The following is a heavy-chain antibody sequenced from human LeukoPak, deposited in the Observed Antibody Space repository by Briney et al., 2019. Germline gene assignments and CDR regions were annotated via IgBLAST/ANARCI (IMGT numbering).Heavy chain of an antibody. D-gene: IGHD3-10*01. V-gene: IGHV4-34*01. Sequence: SETLSLTCTVSGGSISNYYWNWIRQPPGKGLEWIGEINHSGSTNYNPSLKSRVTISVDTSKNQFSLKLSSVTAADTAVYYCARGILLWFGERYYMDVWGKGTTVTISS. CDR1: GGSISNYY. CDR2: INHSGST. J-gene: IGHJ6*03. CDR3: ARGILLWFGERYYMDV.